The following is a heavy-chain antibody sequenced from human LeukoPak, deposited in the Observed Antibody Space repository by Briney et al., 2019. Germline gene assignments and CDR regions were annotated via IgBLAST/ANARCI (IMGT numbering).Heavy chain of an antibody. J-gene: IGHJ4*02. CDR1: GGSISSYY. CDR3: ARGAVQLERPIDYYFDY. Sequence: SETLSLTCTVSGGSISSYYWSWIRQPAGKGREWIGRIYTSGSTNYNPSLKSRVTMSVDPSKNQFSLKLSSVTAADTAVYYCARGAVQLERPIDYYFDYWGQGTLVTVSS. V-gene: IGHV4-4*07. D-gene: IGHD1-1*01. CDR2: IYTSGST.